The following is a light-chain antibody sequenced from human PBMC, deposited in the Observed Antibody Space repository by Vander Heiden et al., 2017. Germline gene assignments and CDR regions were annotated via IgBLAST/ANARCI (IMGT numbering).Light chain of an antibody. V-gene: IGLV1-44*01. CDR2: NNN. CDR1: SSNIGSNY. CDR3: ATWDDSLNALV. Sequence: QSVLTQPPSASGTPGQRVTISCSGSSSNIGSNYVFWYQQLPGTAPKLLIYNNNQWPSGVPDRFSGSKSGTSGSLAISGLQSDDEADYYCATWDDSLNALVFGGGTKVTVL. J-gene: IGLJ3*02.